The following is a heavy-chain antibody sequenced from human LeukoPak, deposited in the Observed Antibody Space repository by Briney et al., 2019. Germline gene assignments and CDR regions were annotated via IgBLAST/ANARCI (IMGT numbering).Heavy chain of an antibody. V-gene: IGHV4-34*01. CDR3: ARRAKFGFDCSGGSCYSYNWFDP. Sequence: PSETLSLTCAVYGGSFSGYYWSWIRQPPGKGLEWIGEINHSGSTNYNPSLKSRVTISVDTSKNQFSLKLSSVTAADTAVYYCARRAKFGFDCSGGSCYSYNWFDPWGQGTLVTVSS. D-gene: IGHD2-15*01. CDR2: INHSGST. J-gene: IGHJ5*02. CDR1: GGSFSGYY.